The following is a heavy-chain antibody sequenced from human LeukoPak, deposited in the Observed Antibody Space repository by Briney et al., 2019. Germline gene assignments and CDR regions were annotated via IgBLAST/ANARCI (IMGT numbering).Heavy chain of an antibody. CDR1: GYSISSGYY. V-gene: IGHV4-38-2*01. J-gene: IGHJ3*02. CDR3: ASTYSSSTSCSLNAFYI. CDR2: IYHSGST. Sequence: SETLSLTCAVSGYSISSGYYWGWIRQPPGKGREWIGSIYHSGSTYYNPSLKSRVTISVDTSKNQFSLKLSSVTAADTAVYYCASTYSSSTSCSLNAFYITGHRTTGTRSS. D-gene: IGHD2-2*01.